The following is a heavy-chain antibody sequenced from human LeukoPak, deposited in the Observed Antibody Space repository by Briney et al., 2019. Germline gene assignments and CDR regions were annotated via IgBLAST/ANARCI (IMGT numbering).Heavy chain of an antibody. CDR2: INHSGST. D-gene: IGHD5/OR15-5a*01. J-gene: IGHJ4*02. CDR1: GGSFSGYY. CDR3: ARSRGYFDY. Sequence: PSETLSLTCAVCGGSFSGYYWSWIRQPPGKGLEWIGEINHSGSTNYNPSLKSRVTISVDTSKNQFSLKLSSVTAADTAVYYCARSRGYFDYWGQGTLVTVSS. V-gene: IGHV4-34*01.